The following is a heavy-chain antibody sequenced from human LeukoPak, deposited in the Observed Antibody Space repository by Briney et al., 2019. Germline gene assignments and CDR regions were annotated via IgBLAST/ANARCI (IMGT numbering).Heavy chain of an antibody. V-gene: IGHV3-33*01. CDR1: GFTFSSYA. CDR3: ARAHGYSYGYIDY. CDR2: IWYDGSNK. D-gene: IGHD5-18*01. Sequence: GRSLRLSCAASGFTFSSYAMHWVRQAPGKGLEWVAVIWYDGSNKYYADSVKGRFTISRDNSKNTLYLQMNSLRAEDTAMYYCARAHGYSYGYIDYWGQGTLVTVSS. J-gene: IGHJ4*02.